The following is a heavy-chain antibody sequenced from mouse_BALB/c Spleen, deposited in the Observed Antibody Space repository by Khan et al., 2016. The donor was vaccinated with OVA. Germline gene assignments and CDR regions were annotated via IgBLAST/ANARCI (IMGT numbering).Heavy chain of an antibody. J-gene: IGHJ3*01. V-gene: IGHV1-80*01. Sequence: QVQLQQSGAELVRPGSSLKLSCKASGYAFSNYWMNWVKLGPGQGLEWIGQIYPGDGNTNYNGKFKDQATLTADKSSSTAYMQLSSLTSEDSAVYFCARSEYDFFAYWGQGTMVTVSA. D-gene: IGHD2-14*01. CDR2: IYPGDGNT. CDR1: GYAFSNYW. CDR3: ARSEYDFFAY.